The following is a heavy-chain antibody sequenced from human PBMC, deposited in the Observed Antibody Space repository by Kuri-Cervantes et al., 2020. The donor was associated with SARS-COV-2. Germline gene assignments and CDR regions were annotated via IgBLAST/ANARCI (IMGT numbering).Heavy chain of an antibody. V-gene: IGHV3-48*04. J-gene: IGHJ4*02. CDR1: GFTFNTYN. D-gene: IGHD1-26*01. Sequence: GGSLRLSCTASGFTFNTYNMKWVRQAPGKGLEWVSYISSSGSTIYYADSVKGRFTISRDNAKNSLYLQMNSLRAEDTAVYYCASPYSGSYYRLGGISYWGQGTLVTVSS. CDR3: ASPYSGSYYRLGGISY. CDR2: ISSSGSTI.